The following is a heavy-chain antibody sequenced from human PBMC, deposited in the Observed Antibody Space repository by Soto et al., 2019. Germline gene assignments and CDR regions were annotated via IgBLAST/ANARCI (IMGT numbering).Heavy chain of an antibody. CDR2: IYYSGST. CDR1: GGSISSGDYY. Sequence: QVQLQESGPGLVKPSQTLSLTCTVSGGSISSGDYYWSWIRQPPGKGLEWIGYIYYSGSTYYNPSLKSRVTISVDTSKNPFSLKLSSVPAADTAVYYCARSGYCTNGVCYTPFDYWGQGTLVTVSS. D-gene: IGHD2-8*01. CDR3: ARSGYCTNGVCYTPFDY. J-gene: IGHJ4*02. V-gene: IGHV4-30-4*01.